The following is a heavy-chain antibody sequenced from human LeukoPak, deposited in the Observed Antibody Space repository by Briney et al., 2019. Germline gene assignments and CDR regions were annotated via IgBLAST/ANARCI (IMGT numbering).Heavy chain of an antibody. CDR1: GFTFSDYY. D-gene: IGHD1-1*01. V-gene: IGHV3-11*01. CDR2: ISSSGNTI. CDR3: ARRGVQLQRISWFDP. J-gene: IGHJ5*02. Sequence: PGGSLRLSCAASGFTFSDYYMSWIRQAPGKGLEWVSYISSSGNTIYYADSVKGRFPISRDNDKNSLYLQMNSLRAEDTAVYSCARRGVQLQRISWFDPWGQGTLVTVSS.